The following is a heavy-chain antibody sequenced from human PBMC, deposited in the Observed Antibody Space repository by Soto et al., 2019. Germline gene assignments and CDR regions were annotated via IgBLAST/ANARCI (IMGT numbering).Heavy chain of an antibody. J-gene: IGHJ4*02. CDR2: IWYDGSNK. V-gene: IGHV3-33*01. CDR1: GFTFTSYG. D-gene: IGHD7-27*01. CDR3: ARAPANWGQTDLDY. Sequence: QVQLVESGGGVVQPGMSLRLSCAASGFTFTSYGMHWVRQAPGKGLEWVAVIWYDGSNKYYADSVKGRFTISRDNSKNTLYLQMNSLRAEDTAVYFCARAPANWGQTDLDYWGQGTLVTVSS.